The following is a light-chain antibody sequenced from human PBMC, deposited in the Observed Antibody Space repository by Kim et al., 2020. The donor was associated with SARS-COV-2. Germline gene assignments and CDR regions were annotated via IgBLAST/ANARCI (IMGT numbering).Light chain of an antibody. V-gene: IGLV3-21*04. Sequence: SYELTQPPSVSVAPGKTARITCGGNNIGSKSVHWYQQKPGQAPVLVIYYDSDRPSGIPERFSGSNSGNTATLTISRVEAGDEADYYCQVWDSSSDVVFGGRTQLTVL. CDR2: YDS. CDR1: NIGSKS. J-gene: IGLJ2*01. CDR3: QVWDSSSDVV.